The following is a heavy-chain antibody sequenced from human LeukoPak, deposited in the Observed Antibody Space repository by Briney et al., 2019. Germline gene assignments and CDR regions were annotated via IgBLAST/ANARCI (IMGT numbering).Heavy chain of an antibody. J-gene: IGHJ4*02. CDR2: INPSDGST. CDR1: GDIFTSHY. D-gene: IGHD6-13*01. Sequence: ASVKVSCKASGDIFTSHYMHWVRQALGQGLEWMGIINPSDGSTSYAQKSQGRVTMTRDTPTSTGYMEVSSLRSEDTAVYYCASGIVAVGTYWGQGTLVTVSS. V-gene: IGHV1-46*01. CDR3: ASGIVAVGTY.